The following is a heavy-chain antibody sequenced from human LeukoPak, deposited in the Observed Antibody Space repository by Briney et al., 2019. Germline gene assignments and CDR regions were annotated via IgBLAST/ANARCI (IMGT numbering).Heavy chain of an antibody. D-gene: IGHD6-6*01. CDR2: IIPIFGTA. J-gene: IGHJ4*02. CDR3: ARVGSSSRKGFDY. Sequence: ASVKVSCKASGGTFSSYAISWVRHAPGQGLEWMGGIIPIFGTANYAQKFQGRVTITTDESTSTAYMELSSLRSEDTAVYYCARVGSSSRKGFDYWGQGTLVTVSS. V-gene: IGHV1-69*05. CDR1: GGTFSSYA.